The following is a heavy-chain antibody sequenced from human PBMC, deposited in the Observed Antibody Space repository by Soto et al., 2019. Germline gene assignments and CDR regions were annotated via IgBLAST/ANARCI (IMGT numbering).Heavy chain of an antibody. V-gene: IGHV4-34*01. CDR2: INHSGST. D-gene: IGHD3-16*02. CDR1: GGSFSGYY. CDR3: ARGPYDYVWGSYRYGANWFDP. Sequence: SETLSLTCAVYGGSFSGYYWSWIRQPPGKGLEWIGEINHSGSTNYNPSLKSRVTISVDTSKNQFSLKLSSVTAADTAVYYCARGPYDYVWGSYRYGANWFDPWGQGTLVTVSS. J-gene: IGHJ5*02.